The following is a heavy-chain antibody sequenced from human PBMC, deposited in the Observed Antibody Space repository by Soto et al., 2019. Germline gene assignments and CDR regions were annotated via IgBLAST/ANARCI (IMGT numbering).Heavy chain of an antibody. CDR2: MNSDGSTT. D-gene: IGHD3-10*01. Sequence: PGGSLRLSCAASGFTFRSYWMHWVRQAPGKGLLWVARMNSDGSTTTYADSVKGRFTVSRDNDKSMLFLQMDSLRAEDTGLYYCVREPLTNSGFWGQGTLVTVSS. CDR3: VREPLTNSGF. J-gene: IGHJ4*02. V-gene: IGHV3-74*01. CDR1: GFTFRSYW.